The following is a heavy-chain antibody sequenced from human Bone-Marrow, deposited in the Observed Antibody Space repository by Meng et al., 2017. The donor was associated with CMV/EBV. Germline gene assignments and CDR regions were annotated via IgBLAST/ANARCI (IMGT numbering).Heavy chain of an antibody. CDR2: IYYSGST. Sequence: SETLSLTCTVSGGSISSYYWSWIRQPPGKGLEWIGYIYYSGSTNYNPSLKSRVTISVDTSKNQFSLKLSSVTAADTAVYYCASLTYCSSTSCYNSDYWGQGTLVTASS. CDR3: ASLTYCSSTSCYNSDY. D-gene: IGHD2-2*02. V-gene: IGHV4-59*01. CDR1: GGSISSYY. J-gene: IGHJ4*02.